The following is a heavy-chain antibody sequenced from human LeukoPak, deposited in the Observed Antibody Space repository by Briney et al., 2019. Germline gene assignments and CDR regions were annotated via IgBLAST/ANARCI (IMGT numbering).Heavy chain of an antibody. CDR1: GYTFTSYY. CDR3: ATVVTGPWGGFDY. CDR2: INPSGGST. J-gene: IGHJ4*02. V-gene: IGHV1-46*03. Sequence: ASVKVSCKASGYTFTSYYMHWVRQVPGQGLEWMGIINPSGGSTSYAQKFQGRVTMTRDTSTSTVYMELSSLRSEDTAVYYCATVVTGPWGGFDYWGQGTLVTVSS. D-gene: IGHD2-21*02.